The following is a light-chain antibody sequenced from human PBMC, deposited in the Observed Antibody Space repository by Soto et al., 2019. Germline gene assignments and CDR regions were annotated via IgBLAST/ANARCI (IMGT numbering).Light chain of an antibody. V-gene: IGKV3-15*01. Sequence: EIVMTQSPATLSVSPGERATLSCRASQSVSNNLAWYQQKPGQAPRLLIYGASTRATGIPARFSGSGSGTEFTLAIDSLQSEDFAVYYCHQYAFWPYTFGQGTKVDIK. CDR1: QSVSNN. CDR3: HQYAFWPYT. J-gene: IGKJ2*01. CDR2: GAS.